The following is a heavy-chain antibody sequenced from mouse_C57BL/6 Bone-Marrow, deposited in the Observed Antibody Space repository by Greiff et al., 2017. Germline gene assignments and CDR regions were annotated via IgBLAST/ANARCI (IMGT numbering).Heavy chain of an antibody. CDR2: IRSKSNNYAT. Sequence: EVQVVESGGGLVQPKGSLKLSCAASGFSFNTYAMNWVRQAPGKGLEWVARIRSKSNNYATYYADSVKDRFTISRDDSESMLYLQMNNLKTEDTAMYYCVRPFYYYGSSYAMDYWGQGTSVTVSS. CDR1: GFSFNTYA. D-gene: IGHD1-1*01. V-gene: IGHV10-1*01. CDR3: VRPFYYYGSSYAMDY. J-gene: IGHJ4*01.